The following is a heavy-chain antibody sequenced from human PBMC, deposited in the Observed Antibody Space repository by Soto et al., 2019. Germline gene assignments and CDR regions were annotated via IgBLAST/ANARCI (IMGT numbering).Heavy chain of an antibody. V-gene: IGHV3-23*01. J-gene: IGHJ4*02. CDR3: AKGRGGSGSLTPRVDF. Sequence: EVQLLESGGGLVQPGGSLRLSCAASGFTFNNYAMTWVRQAPGKGLEWVSAISGGGDTTSYADSVKGRLTVSRDGSKNTLYLQMSSLRAEETALYYCAKGRGGSGSLTPRVDFWGQGTLVTVSS. D-gene: IGHD3-10*01. CDR2: ISGGGDTT. CDR1: GFTFNNYA.